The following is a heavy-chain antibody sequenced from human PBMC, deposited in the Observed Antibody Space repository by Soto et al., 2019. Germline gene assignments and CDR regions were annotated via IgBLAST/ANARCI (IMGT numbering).Heavy chain of an antibody. J-gene: IGHJ4*02. D-gene: IGHD6-19*01. CDR1: GGSISSYY. CDR2: IYYSGST. CDR3: ARLFTVGIAVGMDY. V-gene: IGHV4-59*01. Sequence: QVQLQESGPGLVKPSETLSLTCTVSGGSISSYYWSWIRQPPGKGLEWIGYIYYSGSTNYNPPLKSRVTISVDTSKNQFSLKLSSVTAADTAVYYCARLFTVGIAVGMDYWGQGTLVTVSS.